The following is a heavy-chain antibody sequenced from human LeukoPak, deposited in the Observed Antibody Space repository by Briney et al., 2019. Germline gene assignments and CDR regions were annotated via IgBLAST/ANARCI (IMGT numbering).Heavy chain of an antibody. CDR2: ISSSSSYI. CDR3: ARVSGGNNFDY. V-gene: IGHV3-21*01. CDR1: GFTFSSYS. Sequence: GGSLRLSCAASGFTFSSYSMNWVRQAPGKGLEWVSSISSSSSYIYYADSVKGRFTFSRDNAKNSLYLQMNSLRAEDTAVYYCARVSGGNNFDYWGQGILVTVPS. D-gene: IGHD2-15*01. J-gene: IGHJ4*02.